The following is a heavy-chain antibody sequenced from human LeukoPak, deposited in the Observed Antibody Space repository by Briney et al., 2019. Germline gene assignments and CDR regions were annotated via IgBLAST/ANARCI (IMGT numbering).Heavy chain of an antibody. Sequence: SETLSLTCTVSGGSISSYYWSWIRQPPGKGLEWIGYIYYSGSTNYNPSLKSRVTISVDTSKNQFSLKLSSVTAADTAVYYCASSPPDYDFWSGYYTPVGWFDPWGQGTLVTVSS. CDR3: ASSPPDYDFWSGYYTPVGWFDP. CDR1: GGSISSYY. D-gene: IGHD3-3*01. V-gene: IGHV4-59*01. CDR2: IYYSGST. J-gene: IGHJ5*02.